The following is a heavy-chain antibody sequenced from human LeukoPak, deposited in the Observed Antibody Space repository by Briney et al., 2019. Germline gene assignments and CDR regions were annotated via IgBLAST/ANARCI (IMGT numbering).Heavy chain of an antibody. CDR2: IYYSGST. Sequence: PSETLSLTCTVSGGSISSYYWSWIRQPPGKGLEWIGYIYYSGSTNYNPSLKSRVTISVDTSKNQFSLKLSSVTAADTAVYYCARAEPETGENYYYGMDVWGQGTTVTVSS. D-gene: IGHD7-27*01. J-gene: IGHJ6*02. V-gene: IGHV4-59*01. CDR3: ARAEPETGENYYYGMDV. CDR1: GGSISSYY.